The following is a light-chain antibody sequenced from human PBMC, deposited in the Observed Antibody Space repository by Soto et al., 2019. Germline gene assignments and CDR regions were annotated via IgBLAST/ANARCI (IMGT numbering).Light chain of an antibody. CDR1: QSISSW. Sequence: IRMTQSLATLSATVGDRVTITCLASQSISSWLAWYQQKPGKAPKLLIYDASSLESGVPSRFSGSGSGTEFTLTISSLQPDDFAPYYCQQYNSYPWRFGQGTKV. J-gene: IGKJ1*01. CDR2: DAS. CDR3: QQYNSYPWR. V-gene: IGKV1-5*01.